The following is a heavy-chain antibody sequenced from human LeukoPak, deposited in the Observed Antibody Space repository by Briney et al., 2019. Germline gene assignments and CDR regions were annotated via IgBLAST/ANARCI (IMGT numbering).Heavy chain of an antibody. V-gene: IGHV4-31*03. CDR1: AGSISSGGDY. Sequence: SETLSLTSTVSAGSISSGGDYWGWLRQNPGKGLEWIGYIYYSGSTYYNPSLKSRVTISVDTSKNQFSLKLSSVTAADTAVYYCARDTNTIFGVVTNYHWFDPWGQGTLVTVSS. D-gene: IGHD3-3*01. CDR2: IYYSGST. CDR3: ARDTNTIFGVVTNYHWFDP. J-gene: IGHJ5*02.